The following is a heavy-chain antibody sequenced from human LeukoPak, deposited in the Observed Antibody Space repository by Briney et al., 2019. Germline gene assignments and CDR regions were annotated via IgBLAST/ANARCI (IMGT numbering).Heavy chain of an antibody. CDR2: ISQDSGGT. J-gene: IGHJ4*02. CDR1: GFTFSDHY. CDR3: ARAGYYYNF. D-gene: IGHD3-22*01. V-gene: IGHV3-11*06. Sequence: GGSLRLSCAASGFTFSDHYMSWIRQSPGKGLEWVSYISQDSGGTNYADSVKGRFTVSRDNAKNSLYLQMNSLRADDTAVYYCARAGYYYNFWGQGTLVTVSS.